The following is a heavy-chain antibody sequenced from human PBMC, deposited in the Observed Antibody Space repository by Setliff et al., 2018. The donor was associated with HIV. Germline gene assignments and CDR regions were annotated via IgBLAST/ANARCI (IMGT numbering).Heavy chain of an antibody. CDR2: ISAHNDVT. CDR3: VRDRWKEQLVEGWSDP. CDR1: GYTFSTYG. V-gene: IGHV1-18*01. J-gene: IGHJ5*02. Sequence: ASVKVSCKASGYTFSTYGISWVRQAPGQGLEWMGWISAHNDVTHYAQHLQGRVTMTTDTSTSTAYMELRSLRSDDTAVYYCVRDRWKEQLVEGWSDPWGQGTLVTVSS. D-gene: IGHD6-13*01.